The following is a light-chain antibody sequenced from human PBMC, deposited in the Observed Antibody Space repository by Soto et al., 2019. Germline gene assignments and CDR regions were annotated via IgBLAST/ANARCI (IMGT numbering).Light chain of an antibody. V-gene: IGLV2-14*03. Sequence: QSALTQPASVSGAPGQSIAISCTGTSSDIGAYAYGSWYQQHPGKIPKLIVFDVNYRPSGVSSRFSGSKSGNTASLTISGLQAEDEADYYCSSYTRSSSVIFGGGTKLTVL. CDR2: DVN. J-gene: IGLJ2*01. CDR1: SSDIGAYAY. CDR3: SSYTRSSSVI.